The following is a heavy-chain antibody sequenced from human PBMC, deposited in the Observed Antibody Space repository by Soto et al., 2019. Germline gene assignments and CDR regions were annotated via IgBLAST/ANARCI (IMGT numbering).Heavy chain of an antibody. CDR2: IYYSGST. CDR1: GGSISSYY. V-gene: IGHV4-59*01. CDR3: ARFGTRGGYDSELRIYYFDY. Sequence: SETLSLTCTVSGGSISSYYWSWIRQPPGKGLEWIGYIYYSGSTNYNPSLKSRVTISVDTSKNRFSLKLSSVTAADTAVYYCARFGTRGGYDSELRIYYFDYWGQGTLVTVSS. D-gene: IGHD5-12*01. J-gene: IGHJ4*02.